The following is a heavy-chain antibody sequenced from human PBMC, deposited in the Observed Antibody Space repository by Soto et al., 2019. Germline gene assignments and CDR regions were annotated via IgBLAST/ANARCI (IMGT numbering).Heavy chain of an antibody. CDR2: ISNDGNNK. CDR1: GFTFSSYG. D-gene: IGHD6-13*01. Sequence: LRLSCAASGFTFSSYGMHWVRQAPGKGLEWVAVISNDGNNKYYADSVKGRFTISRDNSKNTLYLQMNSLRTEDTAVYYCAKEEGSSWSRPLDYWGQGTLVTVSS. CDR3: AKEEGSSWSRPLDY. J-gene: IGHJ4*02. V-gene: IGHV3-30*18.